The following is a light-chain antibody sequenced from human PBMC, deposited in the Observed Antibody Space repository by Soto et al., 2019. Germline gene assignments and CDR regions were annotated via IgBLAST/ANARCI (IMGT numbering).Light chain of an antibody. Sequence: DIQMTQSPSSLSASVGNRVTITCQASQDIATYLNWYQQKPGKAPNLLIYDASNLETGVPSRFSGGGSGTHFTFTISNLQPEDIETSYCEQYDILPPTWTFGQGTKLDSK. J-gene: IGKJ1*01. CDR1: QDIATY. CDR2: DAS. CDR3: EQYDILPPTWT. V-gene: IGKV1-33*01.